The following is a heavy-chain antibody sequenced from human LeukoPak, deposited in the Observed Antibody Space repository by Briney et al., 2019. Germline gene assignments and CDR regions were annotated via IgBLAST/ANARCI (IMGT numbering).Heavy chain of an antibody. J-gene: IGHJ4*02. D-gene: IGHD5-18*01. CDR1: GFTFTSYA. CDR3: AKGGYSYPAD. V-gene: IGHV3-23*01. Sequence: GGSLRLSCAASGFTFTSYAMSWVRQAPGKGLEWVSAISGSGSGTYYADSVKGRFTISRDNSKNTLYLQMNSLRAEDTAVYYCAKGGYSYPADWGQGTLVTVSS. CDR2: ISGSGSGT.